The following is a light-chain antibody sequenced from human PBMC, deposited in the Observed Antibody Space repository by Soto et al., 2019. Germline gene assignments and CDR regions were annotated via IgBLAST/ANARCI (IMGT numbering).Light chain of an antibody. J-gene: IGKJ1*01. CDR1: QSVSSNY. CDR3: QHYGSSPWT. CDR2: DAS. Sequence: EIVLTQSPGTLSLSPGERATLSCRASQSVSSNYLAWYQQTPGQAPRLLIYDASNRATGIPDRFSGGGFGTDFTLTISRLEPEDFAVYYCQHYGSSPWTFGPGTKVEIK. V-gene: IGKV3-20*01.